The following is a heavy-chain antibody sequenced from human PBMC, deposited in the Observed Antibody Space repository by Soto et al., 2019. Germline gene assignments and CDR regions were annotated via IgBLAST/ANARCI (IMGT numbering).Heavy chain of an antibody. J-gene: IGHJ6*03. Sequence: ASVKVSCKASGYTFTSYYMHWVRQAPGQGLEWIGIINPSGGSTSYAQKFQGRVTMTRDTSTSTVYMELSSLRSEDTAVYYCARGGSIAARPGYYYYYMDVWGKGTTVTVSS. V-gene: IGHV1-46*03. CDR1: GYTFTSYY. D-gene: IGHD6-6*01. CDR3: ARGGSIAARPGYYYYYMDV. CDR2: INPSGGST.